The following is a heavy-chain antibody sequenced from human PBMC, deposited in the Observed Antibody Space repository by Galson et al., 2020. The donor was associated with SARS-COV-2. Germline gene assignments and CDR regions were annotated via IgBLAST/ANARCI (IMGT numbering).Heavy chain of an antibody. CDR1: GFTFSDYT. CDR2: ISHRSSYI. V-gene: IGHV3-21*01. Sequence: GGSLRLSCAASGFTFSDYTMNWVRQAPGKGLEWVSSISHRSSYIYYADSVKGRFTISRDNAKNSLFLQVNSLTVEDTAVYYCARTPLGYCSTTICQYLFDPWGQGTLVTVSS. CDR3: ARTPLGYCSTTICQYLFDP. D-gene: IGHD2-2*01. J-gene: IGHJ5*02.